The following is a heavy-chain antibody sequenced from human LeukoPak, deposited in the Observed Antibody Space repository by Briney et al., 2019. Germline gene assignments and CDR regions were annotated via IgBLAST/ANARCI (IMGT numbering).Heavy chain of an antibody. CDR1: GVTSSNYW. J-gene: IGHJ4*02. CDR3: ARDHGSGNYYRHGYYFDH. Sequence: GSLILSCAASGVTSSNYWISCVRQAPGKGREWVANIEQDGSEEYYEDSVKGRFTISTNTATNSMYLQMNSLRAEDSAVYYCARDHGSGNYYRHGYYFDHWGQGTLLTVSS. V-gene: IGHV3-7*01. CDR2: IEQDGSEE. D-gene: IGHD3-10*01.